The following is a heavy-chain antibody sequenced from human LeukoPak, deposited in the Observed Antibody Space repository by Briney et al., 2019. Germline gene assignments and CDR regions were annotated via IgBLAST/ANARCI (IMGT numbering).Heavy chain of an antibody. V-gene: IGHV4-61*02. D-gene: IGHD3-10*01. CDR1: GGSISSGRYY. J-gene: IGHJ6*03. CDR3: ARAWFGPYYYYMDV. Sequence: SETLSLTCTGSGGSISSGRYYWSWIRQPAGKGLEWIVRIYTSGSTNYNPSLKSRVTISVDTSKNQFSLKLSSVTAADTAVYYCARAWFGPYYYYMDVWGKGTTVTVSS. CDR2: IYTSGST.